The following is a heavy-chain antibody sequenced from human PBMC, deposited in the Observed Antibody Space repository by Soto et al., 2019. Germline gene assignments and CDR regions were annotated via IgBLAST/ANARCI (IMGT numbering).Heavy chain of an antibody. CDR2: IYYSGST. D-gene: IGHD6-6*01. CDR1: GGSVSSGSYY. V-gene: IGHV4-61*01. CDR3: AREYSSSSSFDY. Sequence: SDSLSLACTVCGGSVSSGSYYGSWIRQPPGKGLEWIGYIYYSGSTNYNPSLKSRVTISVDTSKNQFSLKLSSVTAADTAVYYCAREYSSSSSFDYWGQGTLVTVSS. J-gene: IGHJ4*02.